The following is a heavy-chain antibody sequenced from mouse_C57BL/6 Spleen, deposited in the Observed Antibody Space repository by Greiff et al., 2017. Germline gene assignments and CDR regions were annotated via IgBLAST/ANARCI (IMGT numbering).Heavy chain of an antibody. Sequence: QVQLKESGAELVRPGASVTLSCKASGYTFTDYEMHWVKQTPVHGLEWIGAIDPETGGTAYNQKFKGKDILTADKSSSTAYMELRSLTSEDSAVYYCTRSEGYFDVWGTGTTGTVSS. CDR2: IDPETGGT. CDR1: GYTFTDYE. CDR3: TRSEGYFDV. J-gene: IGHJ1*03. V-gene: IGHV1-15*01.